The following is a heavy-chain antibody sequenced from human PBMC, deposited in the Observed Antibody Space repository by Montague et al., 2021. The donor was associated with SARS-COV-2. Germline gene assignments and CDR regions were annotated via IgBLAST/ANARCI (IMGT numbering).Heavy chain of an antibody. CDR3: AVNSNYYYYYGMDV. D-gene: IGHD4-11*01. Sequence: SETLSLTCTVSGYSISSDYYWCWIRQPSGKGLQLIGIIYHSWTTYYNPSLNSRATLSVDTSNDQFSLKLSSVTAADTAVYYCAVNSNYYYYYGMDVWGQGTTVTVSS. J-gene: IGHJ6*02. CDR1: GYSISSDYY. CDR2: IYHSWTT. V-gene: IGHV4-38-2*02.